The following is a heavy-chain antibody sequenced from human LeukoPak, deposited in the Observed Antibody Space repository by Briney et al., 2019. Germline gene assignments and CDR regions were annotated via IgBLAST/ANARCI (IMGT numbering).Heavy chain of an antibody. V-gene: IGHV4-4*07. CDR2: MYATGTT. CDR1: GGSFSTYY. CDR3: AKVAKYYYGPETYFFFEN. Sequence: PSETLSLTCTVSGGSFSTYYWSWIRQPAGKGLEWIGHMYATGTTNYNPSLKSRVSMSIDTSKNQISLNLRSVTAADTAVYYCAKVAKYYYGPETYFFFENWGQGTLVTVSS. J-gene: IGHJ4*02. D-gene: IGHD3-10*01.